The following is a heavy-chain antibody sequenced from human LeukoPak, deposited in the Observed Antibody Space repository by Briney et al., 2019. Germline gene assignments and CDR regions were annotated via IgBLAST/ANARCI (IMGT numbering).Heavy chain of an antibody. D-gene: IGHD6-19*01. Sequence: SVKVSCKASGGTFSSYAISWVRQAPGQGLEWMGRIIPILGIANYAQKFQGRVTITADKSTSTAYMELSSLRSEDTAVYYCARDASVGQWLVQVYWGQGTLVTVSS. V-gene: IGHV1-69*04. CDR2: IIPILGIA. CDR1: GGTFSSYA. CDR3: ARDASVGQWLVQVY. J-gene: IGHJ4*02.